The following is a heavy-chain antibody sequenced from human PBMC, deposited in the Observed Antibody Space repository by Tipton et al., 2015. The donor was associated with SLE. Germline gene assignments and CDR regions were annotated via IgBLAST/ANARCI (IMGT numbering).Heavy chain of an antibody. CDR2: VRGEAYGGTA. J-gene: IGHJ4*02. V-gene: IGHV3-49*04. CDR3: TRDPGAAANTWLLDH. CDR1: GFRFGDYA. D-gene: IGHD6-13*01. Sequence: SLRLSCTSSGFRFGDYAVSWVRQAPGKGLEWVGFVRGEAYGGTAEYAAAVKGRFTISRDDSKSIAYLQMNSLRREDTAMYYCTRDPGAAANTWLLDHRGQGTLVTVSS.